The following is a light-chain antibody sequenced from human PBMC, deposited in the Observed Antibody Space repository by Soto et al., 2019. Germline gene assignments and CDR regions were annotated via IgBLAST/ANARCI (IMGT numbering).Light chain of an antibody. Sequence: DIQMTQSPSTLSASVGDRVTITCRASQSINTWLAWYQQKPGKAPKLLISKASGLERGVPSRFSGSGSGTEFTLIISSLQPDDLATYYCQQYNTYPWTFGQGTKVEGK. CDR2: KAS. J-gene: IGKJ1*01. CDR3: QQYNTYPWT. CDR1: QSINTW. V-gene: IGKV1-5*03.